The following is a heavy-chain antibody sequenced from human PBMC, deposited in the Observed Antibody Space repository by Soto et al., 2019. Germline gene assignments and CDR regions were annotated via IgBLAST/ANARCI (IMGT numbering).Heavy chain of an antibody. CDR1: GFTFSSYA. CDR3: ARDLPGATIAFDI. V-gene: IGHV3-30-3*01. Sequence: GGSLRLSCAASGFTFSSYAMHWVRQAPGKGLEWVAVISYDGSNKYYADSVKGRFTISRDNSKNTLYLQMNSLRAEDTAVYYCARDLPGATIAFDIWGQGTMVTVSS. D-gene: IGHD1-26*01. J-gene: IGHJ3*02. CDR2: ISYDGSNK.